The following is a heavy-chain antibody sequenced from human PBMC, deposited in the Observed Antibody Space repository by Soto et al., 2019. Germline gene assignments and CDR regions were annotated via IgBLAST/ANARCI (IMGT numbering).Heavy chain of an antibody. CDR1: GFTFSSYG. D-gene: IGHD2-15*01. Sequence: GGSLRLSCAASGFTFSSYGMHWVRQAPGKGLEWVAVISYDGSNKYYADSVKGRFTISRDNSKNTLYLQMNSLRAEDTAVYYCAKDRLGYCSGGSCPYGMDVWGQGTTVTVSS. V-gene: IGHV3-30*18. J-gene: IGHJ6*02. CDR2: ISYDGSNK. CDR3: AKDRLGYCSGGSCPYGMDV.